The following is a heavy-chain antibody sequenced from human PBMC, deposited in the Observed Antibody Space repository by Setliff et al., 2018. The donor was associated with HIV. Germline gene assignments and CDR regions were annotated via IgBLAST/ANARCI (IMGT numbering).Heavy chain of an antibody. CDR2: ITNDGTTT. J-gene: IGHJ4*02. V-gene: IGHV3-74*01. Sequence: GGSLRLSCAASGFAFDNYWMDWVRQAPGKGLVWVSRITNDGTTTTYADSVKGRFTISRDNAKNTLYLQMNSLRAEDTAVYYCAKDRSGSYSFARDWGQGTLVTVSS. CDR1: GFAFDNYW. CDR3: AKDRSGSYSFARD. D-gene: IGHD1-26*01.